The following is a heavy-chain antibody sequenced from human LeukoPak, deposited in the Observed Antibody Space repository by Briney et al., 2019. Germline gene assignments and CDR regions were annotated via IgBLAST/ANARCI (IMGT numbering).Heavy chain of an antibody. CDR2: IGDSTT. CDR3: ARDGGSYYSGNWFDP. CDR1: GFIFSRYS. D-gene: IGHD1-26*01. J-gene: IGHJ5*02. Sequence: GGSLRLSCAASGFIFSRYSMTWVRQAPGKGLEWVSYIGDSTTYYADSVKGRFTIFRDNVDNTLFLQMNGLRAEDTAMYYCARDGGSYYSGNWFDPWGQGTLVTVSS. V-gene: IGHV3-48*04.